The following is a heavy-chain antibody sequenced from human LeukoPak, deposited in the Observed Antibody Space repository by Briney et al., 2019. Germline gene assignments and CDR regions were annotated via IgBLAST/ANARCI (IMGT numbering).Heavy chain of an antibody. J-gene: IGHJ4*02. Sequence: SETLSLTCAVYGGSFSGYYWTLIRQTPGKGPEWIGEISHTGLTGSNPSLKSRVTISVDSSKKQFSLRMTSVTAADTGVYYCARVPDITARPCDSWGPGTLVTVSS. CDR2: ISHTGLT. CDR1: GGSFSGYY. D-gene: IGHD1-1*01. CDR3: ARVPDITARPCDS. V-gene: IGHV4-34*01.